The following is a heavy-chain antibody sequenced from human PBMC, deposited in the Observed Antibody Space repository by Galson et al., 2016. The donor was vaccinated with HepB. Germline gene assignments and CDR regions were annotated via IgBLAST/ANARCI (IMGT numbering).Heavy chain of an antibody. V-gene: IGHV3-11*05. CDR3: ARDPGYCRNSDCKGDAFDI. CDR2: INYNLNT. Sequence: SLRLSCAASGFTLSDYHMSWLRQTPGKGLEWISYINYNLNTNYADSVKGRFTISRDNAKNSLYLQMNNLRAEDTAVYYCARDPGYCRNSDCKGDAFDIWGQGTMVSVSS. CDR1: GFTLSDYH. J-gene: IGHJ3*02. D-gene: IGHD2-2*01.